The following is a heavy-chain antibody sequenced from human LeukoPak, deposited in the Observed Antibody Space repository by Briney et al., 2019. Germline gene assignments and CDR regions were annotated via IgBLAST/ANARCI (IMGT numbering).Heavy chain of an antibody. CDR3: ARSLRDYDFWSGYYFDY. J-gene: IGHJ4*02. V-gene: IGHV1-46*03. CDR1: GYTFTSYY. Sequence: ASVKVSCKASGYTFTSYYMHWVRQAPGQGLEWMGIINPSGGSTSYAQKFQGRVTMTRDTSTSTVYMELSSLRSEDTAVYYCARSLRDYDFWSGYYFDYWGQGTLVTVSS. D-gene: IGHD3-3*01. CDR2: INPSGGST.